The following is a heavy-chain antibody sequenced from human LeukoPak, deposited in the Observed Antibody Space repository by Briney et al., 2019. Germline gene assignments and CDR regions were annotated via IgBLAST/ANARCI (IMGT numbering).Heavy chain of an antibody. CDR3: ARGSGYYFY. V-gene: IGHV4-59*11. J-gene: IGHJ4*02. CDR2: INHSGGT. CDR1: GASISSHD. D-gene: IGHD3-22*01. Sequence: PSETLSLTCTVSGASISSHDWSWIWQPPGKGLEWIGYINHSGGTNYNPSLKSRVNISVDTSKNQFSLKLTSVTAADTAVYYCARGSGYYFYWGQGTLVTVSS.